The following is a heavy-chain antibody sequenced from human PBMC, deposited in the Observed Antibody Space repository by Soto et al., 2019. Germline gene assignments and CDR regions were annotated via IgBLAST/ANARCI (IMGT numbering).Heavy chain of an antibody. Sequence: VQLQESGPGLVKPSQTLSLTCTVSGGSISSGGYYWSWIRQHPGKGLEWIGYIYYSGSTYYNPSLKRRVTISVDTSKNQFSMKLSSVTAADTAVYYCARGRTTLLFMDVWGQGTTVTVSS. J-gene: IGHJ6*02. CDR1: GGSISSGGYY. CDR3: ARGRTTLLFMDV. V-gene: IGHV4-31*03. D-gene: IGHD1-1*01. CDR2: IYYSGST.